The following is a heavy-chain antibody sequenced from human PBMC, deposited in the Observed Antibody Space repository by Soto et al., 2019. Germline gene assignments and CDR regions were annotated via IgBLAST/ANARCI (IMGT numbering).Heavy chain of an antibody. J-gene: IGHJ4*02. D-gene: IGHD3-10*01. CDR3: ARLASGGSGSYPPSTFDY. CDR1: GYSFTSYW. CDR2: IYPGDSDT. V-gene: IGHV5-51*01. Sequence: EVQLVQSGAEVKKPGESLKISCKGSGYSFTSYWIGWVRQMPGKGLEWMGIIYPGDSDTRYSPSFQGQVTISADKSISTAYLQWSRLKASDTAMYYCARLASGGSGSYPPSTFDYWGQGTLVTVSS.